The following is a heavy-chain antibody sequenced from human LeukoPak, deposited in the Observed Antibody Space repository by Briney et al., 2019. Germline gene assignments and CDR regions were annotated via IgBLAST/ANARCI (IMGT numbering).Heavy chain of an antibody. CDR1: GFTFSSYA. V-gene: IGHV3-23*01. CDR3: AEGTTVTTYYYYGMDV. D-gene: IGHD4-17*01. CDR2: ISGSGGST. J-gene: IGHJ6*02. Sequence: GGSLRLSCAASGFTFSSYAMSWVRQAPGKGLEWVSAISGSGGSTYYADSVKGRFTISRDNSKNTLYLQMNSLRAEDTAVYYCAEGTTVTTYYYYGMDVWGQGTTVTVSS.